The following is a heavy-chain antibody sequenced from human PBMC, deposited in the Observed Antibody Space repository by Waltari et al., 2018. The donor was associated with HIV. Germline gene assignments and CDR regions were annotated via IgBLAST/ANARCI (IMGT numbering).Heavy chain of an antibody. CDR1: GLTFSCYA. CDR2: ISGSGGDT. D-gene: IGHD3-10*01. CDR3: AKVGLSGRWLLRRPFYFDY. V-gene: IGHV3-23*01. Sequence: LLESGGNLVQPGGSLTLSCAASGLTFSCYAITWVRQAPGKGLEWVSGISGSGGDTLFADSVKGRFTISRDASTVYLSMNRLTAEDTAVYYCAKVGLSGRWLLRRPFYFDYWGQGILVTVSS. J-gene: IGHJ4*02.